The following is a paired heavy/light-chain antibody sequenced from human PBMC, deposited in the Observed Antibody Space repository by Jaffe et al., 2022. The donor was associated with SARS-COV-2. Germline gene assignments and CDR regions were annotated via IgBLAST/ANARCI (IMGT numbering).Light chain of an antibody. V-gene: IGKV1-5*03. J-gene: IGKJ4*01. Sequence: DIQMTQSPSTLSASVGDRVTITCRASQSISSWLAWYQQKPGKAPKLLIYKASSLESGVPSRFSGSGSGTEFTLTISSLQPDDFATYYCQQYNSYSLTFGGGTKVEIK. CDR3: QQYNSYSLT. CDR1: QSISSW. CDR2: KAS.
Heavy chain of an antibody. V-gene: IGHV3-23*04. CDR3: AKIRFDSSGYYLITKYYFDY. D-gene: IGHD3-22*01. CDR1: GFTFSSYA. Sequence: EVQLVESGGGLVQPGGSLRLSCAASGFTFSSYAMSWVRQAPGKGLEWVSAISGSGGSTYYADSVKGRFTISRDNSKNTLYLQMNSLRAEDTAVYYCAKIRFDSSGYYLITKYYFDYWGQGTLVTVSS. J-gene: IGHJ4*02. CDR2: ISGSGGST.